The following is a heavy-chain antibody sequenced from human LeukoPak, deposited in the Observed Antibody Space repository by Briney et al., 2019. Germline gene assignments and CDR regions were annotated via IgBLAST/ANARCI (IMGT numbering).Heavy chain of an antibody. CDR2: INPNSGGT. V-gene: IGHV1-2*02. CDR3: ARIPIAEHYYYYGMDV. CDR1: GYTFTSYY. J-gene: IGHJ6*02. D-gene: IGHD6-13*01. Sequence: GASVKVSCKASGYTFTSYYMHWVRQAPGQGLEWMGIINPNSGGTNYAQKFQGRVTMTRDTSISTAYMELSRLRSDDTAVYYCARIPIAEHYYYYGMDVWGQGTTVTVSS.